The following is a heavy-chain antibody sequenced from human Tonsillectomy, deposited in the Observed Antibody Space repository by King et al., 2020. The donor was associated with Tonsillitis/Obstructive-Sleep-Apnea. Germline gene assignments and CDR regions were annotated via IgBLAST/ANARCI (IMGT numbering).Heavy chain of an antibody. J-gene: IGHJ6*03. Sequence: VQLVESGGGLVKPGGSLRLSCAASGFNFSDYYMSWLRQAPGKGLEWISYVSSAATYTNYADSVRGRCTISRDNAKNSLYLQMNSLRADDMAVYFCARTRSSSYDESGLYYNYYMDAWGKGTTVTVSS. CDR3: ARTRSSSYDESGLYYNYYMDA. V-gene: IGHV3-11*05. CDR2: VSSAATYT. D-gene: IGHD6-6*01. CDR1: GFNFSDYY.